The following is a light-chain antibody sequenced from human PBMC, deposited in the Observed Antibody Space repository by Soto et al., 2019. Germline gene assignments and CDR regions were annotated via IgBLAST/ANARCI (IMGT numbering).Light chain of an antibody. Sequence: QSVLTQPASVSGSPGQSITISCTGTSSYVCAYDYVSWYQQRPDIAPKLMVYWVYYLPSGVSTRFSGSKSGNTASLTISGLQEEDEADYYCSSSTTTTTHHVFGGGTKVTVL. CDR3: SSSTTTTTHHV. J-gene: IGLJ1*01. V-gene: IGLV2-14*01. CDR2: WVY. CDR1: SSYVCAYDY.